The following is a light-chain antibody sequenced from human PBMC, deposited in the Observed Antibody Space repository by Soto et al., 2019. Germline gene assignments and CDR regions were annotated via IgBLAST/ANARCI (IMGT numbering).Light chain of an antibody. Sequence: QLVLTQSSSASASLGSSVKLTCTLSSGHSSYIIAWHQQQPGKAPRYLMKLEGSGSYNKGSGVPDRFSGSSSGADRYLTISNPQFEDEADYYCETWDSNTWVFGGGTQLTVL. J-gene: IGLJ3*02. CDR1: SGHSSYI. V-gene: IGLV4-60*02. CDR3: ETWDSNTWV. CDR2: LEGSGSY.